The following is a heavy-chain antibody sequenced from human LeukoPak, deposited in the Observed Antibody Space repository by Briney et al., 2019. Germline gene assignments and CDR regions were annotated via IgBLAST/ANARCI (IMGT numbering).Heavy chain of an antibody. Sequence: SGTTLVNPTQTLTLTCTFSGFSLSTSGMCVSWIRQPPGKALEWLARIDWDDDKYYSTSLKTRLIISKDTSKNQVVLTMTNMDPVDTATYYCARTHYDSSGYNYYYYGMDVWGQGTTVTVSS. D-gene: IGHD3-22*01. V-gene: IGHV2-70*11. CDR3: ARTHYDSSGYNYYYYGMDV. CDR1: GFSLSTSGMC. J-gene: IGHJ6*02. CDR2: IDWDDDK.